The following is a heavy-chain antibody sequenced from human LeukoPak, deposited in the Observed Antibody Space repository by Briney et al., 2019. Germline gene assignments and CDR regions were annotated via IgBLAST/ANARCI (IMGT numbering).Heavy chain of an antibody. CDR3: ARGPPGYRLLENLSDY. D-gene: IGHD2-2*01. J-gene: IGHJ4*02. CDR2: IRVKDGNT. CDR1: GYTITSFA. Sequence: LVASVKVSCKASGYTITSFAFSWVRQAPGQGLEWMGWIRVKDGNTNYPQKFQGRVTMTTDTSTSTAYMELRSLRSDDTAVYYCARGPPGYRLLENLSDYWGQGTLVTVSS. V-gene: IGHV1-18*01.